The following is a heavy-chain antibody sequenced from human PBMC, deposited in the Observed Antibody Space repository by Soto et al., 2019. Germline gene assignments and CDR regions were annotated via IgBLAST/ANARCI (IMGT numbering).Heavy chain of an antibody. CDR3: ARGGVATIFGDS. D-gene: IGHD5-12*01. CDR1: GFTFSRYS. V-gene: IGHV3-48*02. CDR2: IDSSSKTI. Sequence: EVQLVESGGGLVQPGGSLRVSCAASGFTFSRYSMNWVRQAPGTGLEWLSYIDSSSKTIYYADSVKGRFIISRDNAKNSLYLQMNSLRDEDTAVYHCARGGVATIFGDSWGQGTLVTVSS. J-gene: IGHJ4*02.